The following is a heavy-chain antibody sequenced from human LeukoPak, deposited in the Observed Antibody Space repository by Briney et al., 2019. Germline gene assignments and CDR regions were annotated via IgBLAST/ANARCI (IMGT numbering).Heavy chain of an antibody. V-gene: IGHV3-30*03. Sequence: GGSLRLSCAASGFTFSSYGMHWVRQAPGKGLEWVAVISYDGSNKYYADSVKGRFTISRDNAKNSLYLQMNSLRAEDTAVYYCARDLSGTEAILDYWGQGTLVTVSS. D-gene: IGHD1-14*01. CDR3: ARDLSGTEAILDY. CDR2: ISYDGSNK. J-gene: IGHJ4*02. CDR1: GFTFSSYG.